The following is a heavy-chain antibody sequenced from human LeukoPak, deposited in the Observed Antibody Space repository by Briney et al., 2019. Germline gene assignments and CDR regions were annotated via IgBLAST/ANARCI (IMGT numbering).Heavy chain of an antibody. V-gene: IGHV3-15*01. Sequence: GGSLRLSCAASGITFSNAWMTWVRQAPGKGLEWVGRIYRSSNGETTDYGAPVKGRFTMSRDDSKNTLYLQMNSLKTEDTAVYYFPFYSSGFCPFGGQGTLATVSS. CDR3: PFYSSGFCPF. J-gene: IGHJ4*02. D-gene: IGHD6-19*01. CDR2: IYRSSNGETT. CDR1: GITFSNAW.